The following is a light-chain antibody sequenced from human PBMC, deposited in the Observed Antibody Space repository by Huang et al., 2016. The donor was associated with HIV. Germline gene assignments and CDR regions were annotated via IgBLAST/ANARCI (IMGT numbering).Light chain of an antibody. CDR2: TVS. J-gene: IGKJ1*01. Sequence: DIQMTQSPPSLSASVGDRVTFTCRADQNITKSLNWYQQKPGKAPQLRIYTVSTLESVVPSRFSGSGSGSRFTLNIGNLQPEDFATYYCQQSFSVPRTFG. CDR3: QQSFSVPRT. V-gene: IGKV1-39*01. CDR1: QNITKS.